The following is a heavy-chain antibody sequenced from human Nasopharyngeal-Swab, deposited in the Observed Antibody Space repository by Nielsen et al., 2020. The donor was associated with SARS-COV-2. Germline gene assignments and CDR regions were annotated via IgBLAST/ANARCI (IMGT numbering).Heavy chain of an antibody. D-gene: IGHD1-14*01. CDR1: GFTFSSYA. J-gene: IGHJ4*02. V-gene: IGHV3-30-3*01. CDR2: ISYDGSNK. Sequence: GESLKISCAASGFTFSSYAMHWVRQAPGKGLEWVAVISYDGSNKYYADSVKGRFTISRDNSKNTLYLQMNSLRAEDTAVYYCARDVNLPNPPSAPGYWGQGTPVTVSS. CDR3: ARDVNLPNPPSAPGY.